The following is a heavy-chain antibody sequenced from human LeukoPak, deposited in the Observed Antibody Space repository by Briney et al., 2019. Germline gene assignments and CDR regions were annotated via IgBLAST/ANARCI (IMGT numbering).Heavy chain of an antibody. CDR3: AKDRGVWDGYNYGNFDS. CDR1: GFTFSSYW. Sequence: GGSLRLSCAASGFTFSSYWMSWVRQAPGQGPEWVAHLNQDGSEKYYVDSVKGRFTISRDNAKNSLYLQMNSLRAEDTAVYYCAKDRGVWDGYNYGNFDSWGQGTLVTVSS. V-gene: IGHV3-7*05. J-gene: IGHJ4*02. D-gene: IGHD5-24*01. CDR2: LNQDGSEK.